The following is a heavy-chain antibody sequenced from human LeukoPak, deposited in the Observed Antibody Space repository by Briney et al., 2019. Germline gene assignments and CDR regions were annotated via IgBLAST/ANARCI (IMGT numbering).Heavy chain of an antibody. CDR2: IYYSGST. J-gene: IGHJ4*02. V-gene: IGHV4-39*01. Sequence: SETLSLTCTVSGGSISSNNFYWGWIRQPLGKGREWIGSIYYSGSTYYNPSLTSRVTIPVDTSKNQFSLKLSSVTVADTAVYYCVRRPYYYDSSDYYSSDYWGQGTLVTVSS. D-gene: IGHD3-22*01. CDR1: GGSISSNNFY. CDR3: VRRPYYYDSSDYYSSDY.